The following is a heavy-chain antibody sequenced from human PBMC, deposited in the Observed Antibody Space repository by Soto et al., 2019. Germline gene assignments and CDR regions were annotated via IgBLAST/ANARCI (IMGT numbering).Heavy chain of an antibody. Sequence: SETLSLTCAVHGVSFSGYYWDWIRQPPGKGLEWIGGVYHGGSSYYNPSLKSRVTISVDTSKNQFSLRLSSVTAADTAVYYCARDEGGWYQLLSPWFGPLGQGTLVTVSS. J-gene: IGHJ5*02. D-gene: IGHD2-2*01. CDR2: VYHGGSS. CDR3: ARDEGGWYQLLSPWFGP. V-gene: IGHV4-34*09. CDR1: GVSFSGYY.